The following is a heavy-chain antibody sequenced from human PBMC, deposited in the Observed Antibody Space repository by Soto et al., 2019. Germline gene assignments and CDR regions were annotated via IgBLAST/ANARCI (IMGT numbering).Heavy chain of an antibody. CDR2: ISGSGENT. CDR1: GFTFSSYA. Sequence: PGGSLRLSCAASGFTFSSYAMSWVRQAPGKGLDWVSVISGSGENTYYSDSARGRFTISRDNGKNTLYLQMNSLRAEDTAVYYCARVVVVIPPGYYYAMDVWGQGTTVTVSS. J-gene: IGHJ6*02. V-gene: IGHV3-23*01. CDR3: ARVVVVIPPGYYYAMDV. D-gene: IGHD3-22*01.